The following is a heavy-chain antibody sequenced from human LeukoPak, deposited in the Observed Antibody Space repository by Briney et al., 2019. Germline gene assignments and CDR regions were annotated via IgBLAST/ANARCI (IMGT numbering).Heavy chain of an antibody. CDR1: GFTFSSYW. CDR2: INSDGSST. D-gene: IGHD6-13*01. CDR3: ARDTGRIAAANWFDP. J-gene: IGHJ5*02. V-gene: IGHV3-74*01. Sequence: PGGSLRLSCAASGFTFSSYWMHWVRQAPGKGLVWVSRINSDGSSTSYADSVKGRFTISRDNAKNTLYLQMNSLRAEDTAVYYCARDTGRIAAANWFDPWGQGTLVTVSS.